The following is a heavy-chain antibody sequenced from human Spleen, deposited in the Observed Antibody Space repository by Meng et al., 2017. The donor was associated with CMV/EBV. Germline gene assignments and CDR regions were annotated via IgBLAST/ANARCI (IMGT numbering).Heavy chain of an antibody. CDR2: NFYSGST. D-gene: IGHD6-6*01. J-gene: IGHJ5*02. CDR1: GGSISSGDYY. V-gene: IGHV4-30-4*08. Sequence: SETLSLTCTVSGGSISSGDYYWSWIRQPPGKGLEWIGYNFYSGSTYFNPSLKSRVTISVDTSKKQFSLKLTSVTAADTAVYFCVRALLSRGPARPRWFDPWGQGTLVTVSS. CDR3: VRALLSRGPARPRWFDP.